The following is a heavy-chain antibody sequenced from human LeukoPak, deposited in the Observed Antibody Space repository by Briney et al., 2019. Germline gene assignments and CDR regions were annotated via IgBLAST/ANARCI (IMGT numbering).Heavy chain of an antibody. CDR1: GFTSSNSA. CDR2: ISGSGGST. D-gene: IGHD5-18*01. V-gene: IGHV3-23*01. CDR3: AKRIQSAMATGY. J-gene: IGHJ4*02. Sequence: GGSLRLSCAASGFTSSNSALSWVRQAPGKGLEWVSDISGSGGSTYYADSVKGRFTISRDNPKNTLYLQMNSLRAEDTAVYYCAKRIQSAMATGYWGQGTLVTVSS.